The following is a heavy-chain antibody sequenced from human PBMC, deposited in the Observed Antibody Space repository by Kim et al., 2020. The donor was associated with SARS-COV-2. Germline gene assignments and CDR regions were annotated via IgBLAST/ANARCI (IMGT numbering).Heavy chain of an antibody. CDR1: GGSISSGGYY. CDR2: IYYSGST. D-gene: IGHD2-2*01. CDR3: ARELNRYQLLMPGVDGGYFDY. V-gene: IGHV4-31*03. J-gene: IGHJ4*02. Sequence: SETLSLTCTVSGGSISSGGYYWSWIRQHPGKGLEWIGYIYYSGSTYYNPSLKSRVTISVDTSKNQFSLKLSSVTAADTAVYYCARELNRYQLLMPGVDGGYFDYWGQGTLVTVSS.